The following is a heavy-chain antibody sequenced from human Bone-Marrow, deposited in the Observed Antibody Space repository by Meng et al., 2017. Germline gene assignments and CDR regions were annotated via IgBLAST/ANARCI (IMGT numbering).Heavy chain of an antibody. CDR2: IRSKANSYAT. V-gene: IGHV3-73*02. CDR1: GFTFSGSA. Sequence: EVQLVGSGGGLVQPGGSPKLSCAASGFTFSGSAMHWVRQASGKGLEWVGRIRSKANSYATAYAASVKGRFTISRDDSKNTAYLQMNSLKTEDTAVYYCTLTVTTQFDYWGQGTLVTVSS. D-gene: IGHD4-17*01. CDR3: TLTVTTQFDY. J-gene: IGHJ4*02.